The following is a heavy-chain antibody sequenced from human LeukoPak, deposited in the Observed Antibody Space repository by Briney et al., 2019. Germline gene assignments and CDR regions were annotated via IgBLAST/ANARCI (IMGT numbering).Heavy chain of an antibody. D-gene: IGHD6-19*01. V-gene: IGHV3-30*04. J-gene: IGHJ4*02. CDR1: GFTFSRYG. CDR2: ISYDGKNE. CDR3: VRGDPHFSYNNDWYGKKFDY. Sequence: GGSLRLSCAVSGFTFSRYGMHWVRRAPGKGLEWVAVISYDGKNETYADSVKGRFTISRDTSSNTVSLQMNSLTIEDTAVYYCVRGDPHFSYNNDWYGKKFDYWGQGTLVTVSS.